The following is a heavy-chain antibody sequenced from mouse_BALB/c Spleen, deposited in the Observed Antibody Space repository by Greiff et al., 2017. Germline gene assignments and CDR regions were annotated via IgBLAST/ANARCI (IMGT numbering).Heavy chain of an antibody. CDR3: ARGGDYDPAWFAY. Sequence: VQLQQSGAELARPGASVKLSCKASGYTFTSYWMQWVKQRPGQGLEWIGAIYPGDGDTRYTQKFKGKATLTADKSSSTAYMQLSSLASEDSAVYYCARGGDYDPAWFAYWSQGTLVTVSA. D-gene: IGHD2-4*01. CDR2: IYPGDGDT. V-gene: IGHV1-87*01. J-gene: IGHJ3*01. CDR1: GYTFTSYW.